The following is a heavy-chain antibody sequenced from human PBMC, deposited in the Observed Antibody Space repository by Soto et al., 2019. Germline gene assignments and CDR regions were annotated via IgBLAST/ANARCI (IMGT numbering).Heavy chain of an antibody. CDR2: IIPIFGTA. Sequence: QVQLVQSGAEVKKPGSSVKVSCKASGGTFSSYAISWVRQAPGQGLEWMGGIIPIFGTANYAQKFQGRVKSPADESRSKAKVELGSLKWGDTAVFYWGREGGGGYSYGGDYWGQGTLVTVSS. J-gene: IGHJ4*02. CDR3: GREGGGGYSYGGDY. CDR1: GGTFSSYA. D-gene: IGHD5-18*01. V-gene: IGHV1-69*01.